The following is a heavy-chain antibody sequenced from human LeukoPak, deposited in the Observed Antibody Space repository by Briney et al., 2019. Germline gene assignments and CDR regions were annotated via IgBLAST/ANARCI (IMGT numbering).Heavy chain of an antibody. CDR1: GYTFTGYY. D-gene: IGHD3-3*01. J-gene: IGHJ5*02. Sequence: GASVKVSCKASGYTFTGYYMHWVRQAPGQGLEWMGWINPNSGGTNYAQKFQGRVTMTRDTSISTAYMELSRLRSDDTAVYYCARDPNPVLRFLEWLEYNWFDPWGQGTLVTVSS. CDR3: ARDPNPVLRFLEWLEYNWFDP. V-gene: IGHV1-2*02. CDR2: INPNSGGT.